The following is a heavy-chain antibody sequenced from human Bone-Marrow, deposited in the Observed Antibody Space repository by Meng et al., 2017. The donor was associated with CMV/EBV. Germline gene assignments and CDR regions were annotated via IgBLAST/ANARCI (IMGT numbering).Heavy chain of an antibody. D-gene: IGHD2-15*01. CDR3: ARYCSGCSCYSHLYGMDV. V-gene: IGHV4-38-2*02. J-gene: IGHJ6*02. CDR2: IYHSGST. CDR1: GYSISSGYY. Sequence: GSLRLSCTVSGYSISSGYYWGWIRQPPGKGLEWIGSIYHSGSTYYNPSLKSRVTISVDTSKNQFSLKLSSVTAADTAVYYCARYCSGCSCYSHLYGMDVWGQGTTVTVSS.